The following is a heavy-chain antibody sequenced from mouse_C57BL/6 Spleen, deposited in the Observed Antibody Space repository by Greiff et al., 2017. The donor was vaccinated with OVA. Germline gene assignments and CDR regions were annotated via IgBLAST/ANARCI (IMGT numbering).Heavy chain of an antibody. CDR2: ISAGGSYT. D-gene: IGHD2-1*01. V-gene: IGHV5-4*01. J-gene: IGHJ1*03. CDR1: GFTFSSYA. Sequence: EVLLVESGGGLVKPGASLKLSCAASGFTFSSYAMSWVRQTPEKRLEWVATISAGGSYTDYPDNLKGLITIARDNAKNNLYLQMSHLKSEDTAVYAVAGGNNRKSVYFDFWGKGTTVTVSS. CDR3: AGGNNRKSVYFDF.